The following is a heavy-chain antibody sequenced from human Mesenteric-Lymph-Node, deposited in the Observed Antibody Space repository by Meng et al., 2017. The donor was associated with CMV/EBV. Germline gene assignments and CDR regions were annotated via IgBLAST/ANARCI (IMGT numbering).Heavy chain of an antibody. CDR1: GFTFSTYW. CDR3: ARVAGEGYYFDY. V-gene: IGHV3-11*01. Sequence: GESLKISCAASGFTFSTYWMSWIRQAPGKGLEWISYISSSGTTMYYADSVEGRFTISRDNAKISVYLQMNSLRAEDTAVYYCARVAGEGYYFDYWGQGTLVTVS. D-gene: IGHD3-10*01. CDR2: ISSSGTTM. J-gene: IGHJ4*02.